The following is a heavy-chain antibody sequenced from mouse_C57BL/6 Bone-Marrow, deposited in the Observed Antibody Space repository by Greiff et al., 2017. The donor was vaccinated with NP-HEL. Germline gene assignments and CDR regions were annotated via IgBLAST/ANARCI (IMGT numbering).Heavy chain of an antibody. CDR1: GFTFSDAW. Sequence: EVKLVESGGGLVQPGGSMKLSCAASGFTFSDAWMDWVRQSPEKGLEWVAEIRNKANNHATYYAESVKGRFTISRDDSKSSVYLQMDSLRAEDTGIYYCTRPGGVTRAMDYWGQGTSVTVSS. D-gene: IGHD2-2*01. V-gene: IGHV6-6*01. J-gene: IGHJ4*01. CDR2: IRNKANNHAT. CDR3: TRPGGVTRAMDY.